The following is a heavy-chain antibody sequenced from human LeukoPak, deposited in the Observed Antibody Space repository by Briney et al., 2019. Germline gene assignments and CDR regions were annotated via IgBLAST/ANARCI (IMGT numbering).Heavy chain of an antibody. Sequence: PSETLSLTCAVYGGSFSGYYWSWIRQPPGKGLEWIGEINRSGSTNYNPSLKSRVTISVDTSKNQFSLKLSSVTAADTAVYYCARGRLRWYRLFSNWFDPWGQGTLVTVSS. D-gene: IGHD4-23*01. V-gene: IGHV4-34*01. CDR3: ARGRLRWYRLFSNWFDP. CDR2: INRSGST. CDR1: GGSFSGYY. J-gene: IGHJ5*02.